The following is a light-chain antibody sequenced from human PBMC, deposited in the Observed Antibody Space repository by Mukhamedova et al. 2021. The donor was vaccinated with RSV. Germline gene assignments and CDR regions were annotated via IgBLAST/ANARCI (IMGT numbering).Light chain of an antibody. Sequence: WYQRRVHGTTPKLLIFDASTLESGVSSRFSGSGSGTDFTLTISSLQPEDSATYFCHQFNGYSQTFGQGTKMEIK. J-gene: IGKJ1*01. V-gene: IGKV1-13*02. CDR3: HQFNGYSQT. CDR2: DAS.